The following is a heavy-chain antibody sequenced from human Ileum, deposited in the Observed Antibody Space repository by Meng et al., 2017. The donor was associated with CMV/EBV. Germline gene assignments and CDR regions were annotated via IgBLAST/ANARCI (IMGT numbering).Heavy chain of an antibody. CDR3: ARDRFDP. J-gene: IGHJ5*02. V-gene: IGHV4-4*07. CDR1: GASLNDYY. CDR2: IFATGTT. Sequence: QVQLHESGLGLVKPSETLSLTCTVSGASLNDYYWSWIRQPAGKGLEWIGRIFATGTTNYNPSLKSRVTMSVDTSKNQFSLKLTSVTAADTAVYFCARDRFDPWGQGALVTVSS.